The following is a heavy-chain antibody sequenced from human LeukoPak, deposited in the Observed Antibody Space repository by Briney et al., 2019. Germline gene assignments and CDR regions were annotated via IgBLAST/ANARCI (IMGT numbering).Heavy chain of an antibody. Sequence: GGSLRLSCAASGLTVSSNYITWVRQPPGKGREWVSVLHAAGGTYYADCVKGRFTISRHISKNTVYPQMNSLRAEDTAVYYCAREGYDSSGYPRLLDYWGQGTLVTVSS. D-gene: IGHD3-22*01. CDR3: AREGYDSSGYPRLLDY. CDR1: GLTVSSNY. CDR2: LHAAGGT. V-gene: IGHV3-53*04. J-gene: IGHJ4*02.